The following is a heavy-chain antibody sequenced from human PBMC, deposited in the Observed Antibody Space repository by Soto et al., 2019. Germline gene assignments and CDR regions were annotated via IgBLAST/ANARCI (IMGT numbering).Heavy chain of an antibody. D-gene: IGHD3-3*01. CDR2: IYYSGST. CDR3: ARGYDFWSGYWTRYYYYGMDV. J-gene: IGHJ6*02. Sequence: TLSLTCTVSGGSISSGGYYWSWIRQHPGKGLEWIGYIYYSGSTYYNPSLKSRVTISVDTSKNQFSLKLSSVTAADAAVYYCARGYDFWSGYWTRYYYYGMDVWGQGTTVTVSS. V-gene: IGHV4-31*03. CDR1: GGSISSGGYY.